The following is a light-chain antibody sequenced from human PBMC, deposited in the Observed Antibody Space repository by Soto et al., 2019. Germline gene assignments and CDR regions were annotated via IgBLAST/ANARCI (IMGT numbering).Light chain of an antibody. Sequence: DTQMTQSPSTLSASVGDRVTITCRASQSISNWLAWYQQKPGKAPKLLINDASSLESGVPSRFSGSGSGTEFTLTISSLQPDDFATYHCQQYNSFPGTFGQGTKVDIK. CDR2: DAS. V-gene: IGKV1-5*01. CDR1: QSISNW. J-gene: IGKJ1*01. CDR3: QQYNSFPGT.